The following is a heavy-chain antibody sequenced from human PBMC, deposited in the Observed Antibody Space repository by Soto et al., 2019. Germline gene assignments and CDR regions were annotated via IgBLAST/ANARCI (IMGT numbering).Heavy chain of an antibody. V-gene: IGHV4-4*07. CDR2: IYTSGST. Sequence: SETLSLTCTVSGGSISSYYWSWIRQPAGKGLEWIGRIYTSGSTNYNPSLKSRVTMSVDTSNNQFSLKLSSVTAADTAVYYWARDLKGIAAAGNWFDPWGQGTLVTVSS. CDR1: GGSISSYY. CDR3: ARDLKGIAAAGNWFDP. D-gene: IGHD6-13*01. J-gene: IGHJ5*02.